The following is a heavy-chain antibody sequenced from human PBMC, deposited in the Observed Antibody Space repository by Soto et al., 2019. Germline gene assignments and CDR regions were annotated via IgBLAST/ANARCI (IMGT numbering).Heavy chain of an antibody. CDR1: GSAFRTHG. V-gene: IGHV3-33*06. J-gene: IGHJ4*02. CDR2: IWGDESRR. D-gene: IGHD3-10*01. CDR3: AKKVNSGSGSQYFDY. Sequence: GGSLRLSCAVFGSAFRTHGMHWVRQAPGKGLEWVAVIWGDESRRYYADSVKGRFTISKDNSKNTLFLQMNSLRAEDTAIYYCAKKVNSGSGSQYFDYWGQGTLVTVSS.